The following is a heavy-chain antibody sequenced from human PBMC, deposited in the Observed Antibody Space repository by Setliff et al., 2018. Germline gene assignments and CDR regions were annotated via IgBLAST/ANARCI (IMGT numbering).Heavy chain of an antibody. V-gene: IGHV4-39*07. CDR2: IDYSGTI. D-gene: IGHD3-16*02. J-gene: IGHJ4*02. CDR3: ARSGDYIWGSYRPYYFDH. Sequence: PSETLSLTCAVYGGSFSSYYWGWIRQPPGKGLEWIGSIDYSGTIYYNPSLKSRVTISVDTSKNQVSLKLSSVTAADTAVYYCARSGDYIWGSYRPYYFDHWGQGTLVTVSS. CDR1: GGSFSSYY.